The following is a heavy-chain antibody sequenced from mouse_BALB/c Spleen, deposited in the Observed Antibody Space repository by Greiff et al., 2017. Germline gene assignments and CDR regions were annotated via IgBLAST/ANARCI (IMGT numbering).Heavy chain of an antibody. CDR1: GYTFTNYW. CDR3: ARLRYGSSETSFAY. Sequence: QVQLKESGAELVRPGTSVKISCKASGYTFTNYWLGWVKQRPGHGLEWIGDIYPGGGYTNYNEKFKGKATLTADTSSSTAYMQLSSLTSEDSAVYFCARLRYGSSETSFAYWGQGTLVTVSA. V-gene: IGHV1-63*02. J-gene: IGHJ3*01. CDR2: IYPGGGYT. D-gene: IGHD1-1*01.